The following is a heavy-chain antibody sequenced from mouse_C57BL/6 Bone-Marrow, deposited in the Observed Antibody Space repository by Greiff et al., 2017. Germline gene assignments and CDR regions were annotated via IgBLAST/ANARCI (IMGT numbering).Heavy chain of an antibody. CDR3: AREDFGSLAWFAY. CDR1: GFTFSDYY. J-gene: IGHJ3*01. D-gene: IGHD1-1*02. Sequence: EVKVVESEGGLVQPGSSMKLSCTASGFTFSDYYMAWVRQVPEKGLEWVANINYDGSSTYYLDSLKSRFIISRDNAKNILYLQMSSLKSEDTATYYCAREDFGSLAWFAYWGQGTLVTVSA. CDR2: INYDGSST. V-gene: IGHV5-16*01.